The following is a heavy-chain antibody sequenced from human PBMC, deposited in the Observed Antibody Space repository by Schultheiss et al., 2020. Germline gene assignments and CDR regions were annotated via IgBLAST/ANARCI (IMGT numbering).Heavy chain of an antibody. CDR3: AKGWGDY. J-gene: IGHJ4*02. V-gene: IGHV3-33*06. CDR1: GFTFSSCA. Sequence: GGSLRLSCAASGFTFSSCAMHWVRQAPGKGLEWVAVIWYDGNTRYCADSVKGRFTISRDNSRNTLYLQMNSLRAEDTAIYYCAKGWGDYWGQGTLVTVSS. D-gene: IGHD7-27*01. CDR2: IWYDGNTR.